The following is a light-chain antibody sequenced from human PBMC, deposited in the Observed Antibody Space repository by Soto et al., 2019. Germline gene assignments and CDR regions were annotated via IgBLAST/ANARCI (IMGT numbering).Light chain of an antibody. CDR3: PLLNSYSIT. Sequence: DIQVTQSPPALSASVGDRVTITCRASQTISTWMAWYQQKPGKAPKLLVYDASTLQSGVASRFSGSGSGTDFTLTISSLQPEDFATYYCPLLNSYSITSGQGTRLEN. CDR2: DAS. CDR1: QTISTW. J-gene: IGKJ5*01. V-gene: IGKV1-5*01.